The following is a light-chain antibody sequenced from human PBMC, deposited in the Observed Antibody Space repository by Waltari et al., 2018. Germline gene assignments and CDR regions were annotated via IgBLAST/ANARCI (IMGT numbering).Light chain of an antibody. J-gene: IGKJ3*01. CDR1: QGIGSC. CDR2: GAS. CDR3: QQDNSLVFT. Sequence: DIQMTQSPSSISASVGDSVTMTCRASQGIGSCLAWYQQKPGQAPKLLIYGASTLQSGVPSRFSGSGSGTDFILTISSLQPEDFATYYCQQDNSLVFTFGPGTKVDVK. V-gene: IGKV1-12*01.